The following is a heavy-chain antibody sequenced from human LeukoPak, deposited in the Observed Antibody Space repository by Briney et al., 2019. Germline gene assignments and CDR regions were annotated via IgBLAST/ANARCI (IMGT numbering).Heavy chain of an antibody. CDR2: IHDDGRVT. CDR1: GFTFSSYA. CDR3: ARGRGWVDH. Sequence: GGSLRLSCAASGFTFSSYAMRWVRQTPGKGLEWVANIHDDGRVTNYVDSVKGRFTISRDDARNSVYLQLNSLRAEDTALYYCARGRGWVDHWGQGTLVTVSS. V-gene: IGHV3-7*01. J-gene: IGHJ4*02. D-gene: IGHD3-16*01.